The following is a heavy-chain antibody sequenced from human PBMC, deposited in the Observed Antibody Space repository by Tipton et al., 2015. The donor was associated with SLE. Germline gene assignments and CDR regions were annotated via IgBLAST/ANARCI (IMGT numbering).Heavy chain of an antibody. CDR3: ARDLNYYGSGSYKGWFDP. CDR2: IYYSGIT. V-gene: IGHV4-59*01. Sequence: LRLSCTVSAGSIRSYHWGWIRQPPGKGLEWIGYIYYSGITNYNLSLQSRVTISMDTSKNQFSLKMNSVTAADTAVYYCARDLNYYGSGSYKGWFDPWGQGTLVTVSS. D-gene: IGHD3-10*01. CDR1: AGSIRSYH. J-gene: IGHJ5*02.